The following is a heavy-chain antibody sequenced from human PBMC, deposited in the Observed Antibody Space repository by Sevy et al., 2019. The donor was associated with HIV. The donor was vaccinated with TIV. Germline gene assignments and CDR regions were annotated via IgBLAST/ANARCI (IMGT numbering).Heavy chain of an antibody. CDR2: IGSDGTTK. Sequence: GGSLRLSCEASGFTFSSLSMSWVRQAPGKGLEWVSYIGSDGTTKHYAESMRGRFTISRDKAKNSLYLQINSLRAEDTAVYYCAATSGTWDDAFDLWGQGTMVTVSS. D-gene: IGHD2-15*01. CDR1: GFTFSSLS. CDR3: AATSGTWDDAFDL. J-gene: IGHJ3*01. V-gene: IGHV3-48*01.